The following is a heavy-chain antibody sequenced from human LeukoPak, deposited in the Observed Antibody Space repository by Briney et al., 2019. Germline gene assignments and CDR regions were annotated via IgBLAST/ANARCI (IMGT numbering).Heavy chain of an antibody. V-gene: IGHV3-9*01. CDR3: AKDYGGYYYYYGMDV. Sequence: PGRSLRLSCAASGFTFDDYAMHWVRQAPGKGLEWVSGISWNSGSIGYADSVKGRFTISRDNAKNSLYLQMNSLRAEDTALYYCAKDYGGYYYYYGMDVRGQGTTVTVSS. J-gene: IGHJ6*02. CDR1: GFTFDDYA. CDR2: ISWNSGSI. D-gene: IGHD4-17*01.